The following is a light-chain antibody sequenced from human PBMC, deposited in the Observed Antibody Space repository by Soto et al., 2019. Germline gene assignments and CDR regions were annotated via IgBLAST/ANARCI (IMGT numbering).Light chain of an antibody. V-gene: IGKV3-20*01. Sequence: EIVLTQSPGTLSLSSGDRATLSCRASQSVDSSHLAWYQQKPGQSPRLLIYGAFNRADGVPDRISGSGSGTDFTLTISRLEPEDFAVYYCQQYGGSPRYTFGQGTKLEIK. CDR1: QSVDSSH. CDR2: GAF. CDR3: QQYGGSPRYT. J-gene: IGKJ2*01.